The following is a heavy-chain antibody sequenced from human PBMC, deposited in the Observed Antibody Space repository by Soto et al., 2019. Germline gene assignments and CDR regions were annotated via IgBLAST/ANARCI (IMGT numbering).Heavy chain of an antibody. Sequence: EVQLVESGGGLVQPGGSLRLSCTASGFRFSSYWMYWVRQAPGKGLVWVSRINVDGSSISYADAVKGRFTISRDNAQTPLYLQMNSLRAEDTAVYYCARGTGGGLEATMVYYYGMDVWGQGTTVTASS. CDR2: INVDGSSI. D-gene: IGHD5-12*01. V-gene: IGHV3-74*01. CDR3: ARGTGGGLEATMVYYYGMDV. CDR1: GFRFSSYW. J-gene: IGHJ6*02.